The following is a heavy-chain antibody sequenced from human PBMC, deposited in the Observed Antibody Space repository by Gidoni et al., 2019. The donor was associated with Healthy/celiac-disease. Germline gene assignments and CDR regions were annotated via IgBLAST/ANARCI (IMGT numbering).Heavy chain of an antibody. CDR1: GFTFSSYG. V-gene: IGHV3-30*03. Sequence: VQLVESGGGVVQPGRSLRLSCAASGFTFSSYGMHWVRQAPGKGLEWVAVISYDGSNKYYADSVKGRFTISRDNSKNTLYLQMNSLRAEDTAVYYCASTLAARDYYFDYWGQGTLVTVSS. CDR2: ISYDGSNK. D-gene: IGHD6-6*01. J-gene: IGHJ4*02. CDR3: ASTLAARDYYFDY.